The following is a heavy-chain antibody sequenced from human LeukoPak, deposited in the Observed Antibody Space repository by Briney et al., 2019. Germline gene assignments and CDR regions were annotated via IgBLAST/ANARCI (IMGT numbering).Heavy chain of an antibody. CDR2: ISNDGGDT. Sequence: GGSLRLSCYTSGFTFNNYPMSWVRQVPGKGLEWVSAISNDGGDTKYADSVKGRFTLSRDNSRNTLYLQMKSLRVEDTAIYYCGRDWKLDYWGQGSLVTVSS. D-gene: IGHD1-1*01. CDR3: GRDWKLDY. J-gene: IGHJ4*02. CDR1: GFTFNNYP. V-gene: IGHV3-23*01.